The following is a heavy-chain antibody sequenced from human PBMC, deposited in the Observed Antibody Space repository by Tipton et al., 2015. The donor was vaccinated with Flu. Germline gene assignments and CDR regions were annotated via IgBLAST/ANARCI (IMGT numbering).Heavy chain of an antibody. Sequence: TCTVSGGSISNYNYYWGWIRQSPEKGLEWIGTVDYRGSTYYIPSLKSRVTISIDTSKNQFSLKLTSVTAADTAVYYCDADGEAFDPWGPGTLVTVSS. CDR1: GGSISNYNYY. J-gene: IGHJ5*02. D-gene: IGHD4-17*01. CDR2: VDYRGST. CDR3: DADGEAFDP. V-gene: IGHV4-39*07.